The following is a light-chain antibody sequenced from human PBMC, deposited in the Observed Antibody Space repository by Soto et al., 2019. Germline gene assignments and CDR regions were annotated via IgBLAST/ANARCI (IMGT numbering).Light chain of an antibody. J-gene: IGLJ1*01. Sequence: QSALTQPPSASGSPGQSVTISCTGTSSDVGGYNYVSWYQQHPGKAHKLMIYEVSKRPSGVPDRFSGSKSGNTASLTVSGLQAEDEADYYCSSYAGSNNYVFGPGTKLTVL. CDR1: SSDVGGYNY. V-gene: IGLV2-8*01. CDR2: EVS. CDR3: SSYAGSNNYV.